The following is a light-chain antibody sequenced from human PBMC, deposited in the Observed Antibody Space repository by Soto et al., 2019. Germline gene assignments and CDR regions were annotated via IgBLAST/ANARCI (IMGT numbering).Light chain of an antibody. CDR1: QTISSW. CDR2: KAS. Sequence: DIQMTQSPSTLSGSVGDRVTITCRASQTISSWLDWYQQKTGKAPKLLIYKASTLKREGPSRFSGSGSGTEFTLTISSLQPDDFATYYCQRYNSYSEAFGQGTKVELK. CDR3: QRYNSYSEA. V-gene: IGKV1-5*03. J-gene: IGKJ1*01.